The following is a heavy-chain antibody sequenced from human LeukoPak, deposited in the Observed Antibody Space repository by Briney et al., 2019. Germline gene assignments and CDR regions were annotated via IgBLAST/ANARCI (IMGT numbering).Heavy chain of an antibody. V-gene: IGHV4-59*02. J-gene: IGHJ5*02. Sequence: SETLSLTCTISGDSVSDYYWSWIRQSPGKGLEWIGYIYYTGSTTYNPSLKSRVTISVDTSKNQFSLKLSSVTAADTAVYYCARVGSSSWYTEGWFDPWGQGTLVTVSS. D-gene: IGHD6-13*01. CDR2: IYYTGST. CDR3: ARVGSSSWYTEGWFDP. CDR1: GDSVSDYY.